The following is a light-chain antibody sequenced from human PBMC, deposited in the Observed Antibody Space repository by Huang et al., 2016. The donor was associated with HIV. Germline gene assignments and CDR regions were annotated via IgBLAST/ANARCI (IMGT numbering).Light chain of an antibody. J-gene: IGKJ1*01. Sequence: DTVMTQSPATLSVSPGERATLSCRASQSVSSNLAWYQQKPGQAPRLLIYGASTRATGIPARVSGSGSGTEFILTISSLQSEDFALYYCQQYNNWPPGRTFGQGTKVEIK. CDR2: GAS. CDR1: QSVSSN. CDR3: QQYNNWPPGRT. V-gene: IGKV3-15*01.